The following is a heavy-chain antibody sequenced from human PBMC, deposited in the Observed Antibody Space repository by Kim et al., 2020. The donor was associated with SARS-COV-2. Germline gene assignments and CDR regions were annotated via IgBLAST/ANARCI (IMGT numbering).Heavy chain of an antibody. CDR2: INHSGRT. CDR3: ARRLSNSSGWGSHYCDL. J-gene: IGHJ4*02. D-gene: IGHD3-10*01. Sequence: SETLSLTCAVYGGSFSDDYWSWIRQPPGKGLEWIGEINHSGRTNSNPSRKSRVTRSADTSKDQFSLKLTTLTAAETAVAYCARRLSNSSGWGSHYCDLWGQGTLVTVSS. CDR1: GGSFSDDY. V-gene: IGHV4-34*01.